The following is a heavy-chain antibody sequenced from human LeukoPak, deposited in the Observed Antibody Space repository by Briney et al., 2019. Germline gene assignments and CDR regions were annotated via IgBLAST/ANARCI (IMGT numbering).Heavy chain of an antibody. D-gene: IGHD2-2*01. CDR2: ISSSSSTI. J-gene: IGHJ4*02. CDR1: GFTFSSYS. V-gene: IGHV3-48*01. CDR3: ANHLACGSTSCPPFDD. Sequence: GGSLRLSCAASGFTFSSYSMNWVRQAPGKGLEWVSYISSSSSTIYYADSVKGRFTISGDNAKNSLYLQMNSLRAEDTAVYYCANHLACGSTSCPPFDDWGQGTLVTVSS.